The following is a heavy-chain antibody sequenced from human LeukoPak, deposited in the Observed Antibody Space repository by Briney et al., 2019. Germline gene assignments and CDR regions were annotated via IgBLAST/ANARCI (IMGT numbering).Heavy chain of an antibody. CDR2: ISAYNGNT. J-gene: IGHJ4*02. D-gene: IGHD4-17*01. CDR3: ARVWNDYGDYRSDY. Sequence: GASVKVSCKASGYTFTSYGISWVRQAPGQGLEWMGWISAYNGNTNYAQKLQGRVTMTTDTSTSTAYMELRSLRSDDTAVYYCARVWNDYGDYRSDYWGQGTLVTVSS. V-gene: IGHV1-18*01. CDR1: GYTFTSYG.